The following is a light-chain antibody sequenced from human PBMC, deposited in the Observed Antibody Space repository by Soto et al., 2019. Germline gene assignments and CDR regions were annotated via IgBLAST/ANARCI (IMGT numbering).Light chain of an antibody. Sequence: EVVMTQSPVTLSVSPGERATLSCRASQSISTNLAWYQQKPGQAPRLLMYGASTRATGVPARFSGSGSGTEFTLTISSLQSEDFAVYSCQQYGSWPPTWSFGQGTKVEVK. CDR2: GAS. J-gene: IGKJ1*01. CDR3: QQYGSWPPTWS. V-gene: IGKV3-15*01. CDR1: QSISTN.